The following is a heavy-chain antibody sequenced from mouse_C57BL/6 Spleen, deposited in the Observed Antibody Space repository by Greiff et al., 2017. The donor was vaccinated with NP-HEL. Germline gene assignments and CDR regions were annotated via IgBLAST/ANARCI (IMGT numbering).Heavy chain of an antibody. Sequence: VQLQQSGAELARPGASVKLSCKASGYTFTSYGISWVKQRTEQGLEWIGEIYPRSGNTYYNEKFKGKATLTADKSSSTAYMELRSLTSEDSAVYFCARRDLYYFYFDYWGQGTTLTVSS. CDR1: GYTFTSYG. J-gene: IGHJ2*01. D-gene: IGHD2-1*01. CDR2: IYPRSGNT. V-gene: IGHV1-81*01. CDR3: ARRDLYYFYFDY.